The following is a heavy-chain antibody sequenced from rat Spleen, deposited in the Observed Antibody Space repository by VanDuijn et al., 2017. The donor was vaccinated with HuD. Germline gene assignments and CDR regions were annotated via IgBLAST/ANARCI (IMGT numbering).Heavy chain of an antibody. CDR1: GFTFSDYY. CDR2: ISPDGGST. V-gene: IGHV5-25*01. CDR3: ARHNSGYGYFDY. Sequence: EVHLVESGGGLVQPGRSLKLSCAASGFTFSDYYMAWVRQAPGEGLEWLSSISPDGGSTYYPDSMKGRFTISRDNAENTVYLQMNSLRSEDTATYYCARHNSGYGYFDYWGQGVMVTVSS. D-gene: IGHD4-3*01. J-gene: IGHJ2*01.